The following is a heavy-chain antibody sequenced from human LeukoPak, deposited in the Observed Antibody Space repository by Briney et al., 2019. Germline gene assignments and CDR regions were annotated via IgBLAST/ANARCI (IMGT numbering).Heavy chain of an antibody. J-gene: IGHJ4*02. CDR2: IYASGSTSYT. CDR3: ARDSTMVRGAIGLDY. Sequence: SETLSLTCTVSGDSISSVSYYWSWIRQPAGKGLEWIGRIYASGSTSYTYFNPSLKSRVTISIDTSKNQFSLKLSSVTAADTAVYYCARDSTMVRGAIGLDYWGQGTLVTVSS. V-gene: IGHV4-61*02. D-gene: IGHD3-10*01. CDR1: GDSISSVSYY.